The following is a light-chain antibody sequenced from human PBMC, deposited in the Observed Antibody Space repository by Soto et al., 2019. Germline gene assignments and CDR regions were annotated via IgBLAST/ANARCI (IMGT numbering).Light chain of an antibody. CDR2: KAS. V-gene: IGKV1-5*03. J-gene: IGKJ1*01. Sequence: DIQMTQSPSTLSASVGDRVTITCRASQSIDSWLAWYQQKPGKAPNLLIYKASSLESGVPSRFSGSGSGTEFTLTISSLQPDDSATYYCQQSHRYPVTFGQGTKVEI. CDR3: QQSHRYPVT. CDR1: QSIDSW.